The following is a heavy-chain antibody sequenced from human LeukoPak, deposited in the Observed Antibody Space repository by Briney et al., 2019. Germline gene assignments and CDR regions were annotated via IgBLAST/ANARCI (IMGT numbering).Heavy chain of an antibody. CDR2: INHSGST. CDR3: ARRVIQLWSDPFDY. J-gene: IGHJ4*02. Sequence: SETLSLTCAVYGGSFSGYYWSWIRQPPGKGLEWIGEINHSGSTNYNPSLKSRVTISVDTSKNQFSLKLSSVTAADTAVYYCARRVIQLWSDPFDYWGQGTLVTVSS. D-gene: IGHD5-18*01. V-gene: IGHV4-34*01. CDR1: GGSFSGYY.